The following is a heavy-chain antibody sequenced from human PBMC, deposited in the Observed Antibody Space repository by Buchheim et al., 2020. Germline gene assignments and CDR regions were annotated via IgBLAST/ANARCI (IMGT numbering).Heavy chain of an antibody. CDR2: IYYSGST. CDR1: GGSISSYY. J-gene: IGHJ6*02. D-gene: IGHD3-16*01. CDR3: ARDRLMITFGGVIVSYGMDV. Sequence: QVQLQESGPGLVKPSETLSLTCTVSGGSISSYYWSWIRQPPGKGLEWIGYIYYSGSTNYNPSLKSRVTISVDTSKNPFSLKLSSVTAADTAVYYCARDRLMITFGGVIVSYGMDVWGQGTT. V-gene: IGHV4-59*01.